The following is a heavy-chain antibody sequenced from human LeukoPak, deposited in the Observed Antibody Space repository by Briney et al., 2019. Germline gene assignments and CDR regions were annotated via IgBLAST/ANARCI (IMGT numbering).Heavy chain of an antibody. V-gene: IGHV1-69*01. D-gene: IGHD2-2*01. CDR1: GGTFSGYA. CDR3: ARSRDVVVPAALPYYYYYYGMDV. Sequence: GSSVKVSCKASGGTFSGYAISWVRQAPGQGLEWMGGIVPIFGTANYAQKFQGRVTITADESTSTAYMELSSLRSEDTAVYYCARSRDVVVPAALPYYYYYYGMDVWGKGTTLTVSS. J-gene: IGHJ6*04. CDR2: IVPIFGTA.